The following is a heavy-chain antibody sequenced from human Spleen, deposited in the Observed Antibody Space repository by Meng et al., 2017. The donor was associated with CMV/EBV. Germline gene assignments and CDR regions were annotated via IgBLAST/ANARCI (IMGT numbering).Heavy chain of an antibody. Sequence: GSLRLSCTVSGGSISSYYWSWIRQPPGKGLEWIGSIYYSGSTYYNPSLKSRVTISVDTSKNQFSLKLSSVTAADTAVYYCASGAPLTPIVVVPAAIEGPWGQGTLVTVSS. CDR1: GGSISSYY. J-gene: IGHJ5*02. CDR2: IYYSGST. D-gene: IGHD2-2*01. V-gene: IGHV4-59*12. CDR3: ASGAPLTPIVVVPAAIEGP.